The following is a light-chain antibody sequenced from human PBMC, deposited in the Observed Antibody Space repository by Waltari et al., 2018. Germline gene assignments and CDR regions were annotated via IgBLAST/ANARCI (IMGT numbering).Light chain of an antibody. V-gene: IGLV1-44*01. CDR2: SNN. CDR3: AAWDDSLNGWV. Sequence: QSVLTQPPSASGTPGQRVTIPCSGSSSNLGRHTVNWYQQLPGTAPNLLIYSNNQRPSGVPDRFSGSKSGTSASLAISGLQSEDEADYYCAAWDDSLNGWVFGGGTKLTVL. CDR1: SSNLGRHT. J-gene: IGLJ3*02.